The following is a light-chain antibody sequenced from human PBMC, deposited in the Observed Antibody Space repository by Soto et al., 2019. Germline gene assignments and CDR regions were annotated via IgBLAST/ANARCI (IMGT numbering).Light chain of an antibody. CDR1: SSDVGDYNY. J-gene: IGLJ1*01. V-gene: IGLV2-14*01. CDR3: SSYTSSSTIV. CDR2: DVT. Sequence: QSVLTQPASVSGSPGQSITISCTGTSSDVGDYNYVSWYQQHPGKAPKLMIYDVTNRPSGVSNRFSGSKSGNTASLTISGLQAEDEADYYCSSYTSSSTIVFGTGTKLTVL.